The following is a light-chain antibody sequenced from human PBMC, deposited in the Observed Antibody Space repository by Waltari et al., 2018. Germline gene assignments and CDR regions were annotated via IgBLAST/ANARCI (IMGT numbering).Light chain of an antibody. J-gene: IGLJ2*01. CDR2: DVS. Sequence: QSGLTQPASVSGSPGQSITIPCAAPSSDIGAFHFTSWYQQRPGKAPELLVYDVSHRPSGVSTRFSGSKSDNTAALTISGLQAEDEAVYYCSSFSSSTAGIFGGGTKVTVL. V-gene: IGLV2-14*01. CDR3: SSFSSSTAGI. CDR1: SSDIGAFHF.